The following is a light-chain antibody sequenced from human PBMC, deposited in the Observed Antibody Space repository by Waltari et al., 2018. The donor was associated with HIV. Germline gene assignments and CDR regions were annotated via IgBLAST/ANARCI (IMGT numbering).Light chain of an antibody. V-gene: IGLV1-47*01. CDR3: AAWDDNLSAVV. CDR2: RNN. J-gene: IGLJ2*01. Sequence: QSVLTQPPSTSGTPGQRVTISCSGSSSNIGANWVCWFQQLPGTAPKLRIYRNNQRPSGVPDRYSASKSGTSASLAISDLRADDEADYYCAAWDDNLSAVVFGGRTKLSVL. CDR1: SSNIGANW.